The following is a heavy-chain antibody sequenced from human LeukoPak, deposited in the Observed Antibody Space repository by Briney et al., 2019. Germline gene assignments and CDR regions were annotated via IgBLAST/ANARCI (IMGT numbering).Heavy chain of an antibody. CDR1: GGSISSYY. J-gene: IGHJ6*03. D-gene: IGHD3-9*01. V-gene: IGHV4-4*07. CDR3: ARNGETYYDILTGTEEDYYYYMDV. Sequence: SGPGLVKPXETLSLTCTVSGGSISSYYWSWIRQPAGKGLEWIGRIYTSGSTNYNPSLKSRVTMSVDTSKNQFSLKLSSVTAADTAVYYCARNGETYYDILTGTEEDYYYYMDVWGKGTTVTVSS. CDR2: IYTSGST.